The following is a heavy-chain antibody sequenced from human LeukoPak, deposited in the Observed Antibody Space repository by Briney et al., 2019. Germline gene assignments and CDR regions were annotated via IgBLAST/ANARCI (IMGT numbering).Heavy chain of an antibody. D-gene: IGHD2/OR15-2a*01. CDR3: AGQGISYYFDY. V-gene: IGHV4-4*09. Sequence: SETLSLTCTVSGGSISSYYWSWIRQPPGKGLEWIGYIYTSGSTNYNPSLKSRVTISVDTSKNQFSLKLSSVTAADTAVYYCAGQGISYYFDYWGQGTLVTVSS. J-gene: IGHJ4*02. CDR2: IYTSGST. CDR1: GGSISSYY.